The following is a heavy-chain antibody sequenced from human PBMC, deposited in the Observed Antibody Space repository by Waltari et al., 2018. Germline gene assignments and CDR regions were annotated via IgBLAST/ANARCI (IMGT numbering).Heavy chain of an antibody. Sequence: QVQLVQSGAEVKKPGSAVKVSCKASGGTFSSYAISWVRQAPGQGLEWMGRIIPIFGTANYAQKFQGRVTITADKSTSTAYMELSSLRSEDTAVYYCARSPAYSSSSGNFDYWGQGTLVTVSS. D-gene: IGHD6-6*01. J-gene: IGHJ4*02. V-gene: IGHV1-69*08. CDR1: GGTFSSYA. CDR3: ARSPAYSSSSGNFDY. CDR2: IIPIFGTA.